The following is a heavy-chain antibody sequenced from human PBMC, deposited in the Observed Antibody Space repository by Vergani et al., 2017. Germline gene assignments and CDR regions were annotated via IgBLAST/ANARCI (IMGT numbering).Heavy chain of an antibody. CDR2: IWYDGSNK. J-gene: IGHJ4*02. CDR3: ARRGSDGDYFDY. Sequence: QVQLVESGGGVVQPGRSLRLSCAASGFTFSSYGMHWVRQAPGKGLEWVAVIWYDGSNKYYADSVKGRFTISRDNAKNSLNLQMNSLRAEDTAVYYCARRGSDGDYFDYWGQGTLVTVSS. D-gene: IGHD2-15*01. CDR1: GFTFSSYG. V-gene: IGHV3-33*01.